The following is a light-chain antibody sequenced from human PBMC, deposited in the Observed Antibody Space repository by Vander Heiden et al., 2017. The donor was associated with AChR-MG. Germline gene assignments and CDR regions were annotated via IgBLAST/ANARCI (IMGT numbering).Light chain of an antibody. CDR3: QQDNNWPLT. J-gene: IGKJ4*01. Sequence: EIVMTQSPATLSVSPGERATLPCRASQSIGSYLAWYQRKPGQAPRLLIYAASTRATGIPAKFSGSGSGTEFTLTISSLQSEDFVVYYCQQDNNWPLTFGGGTKVDIK. CDR1: QSIGSY. V-gene: IGKV3-15*01. CDR2: AAS.